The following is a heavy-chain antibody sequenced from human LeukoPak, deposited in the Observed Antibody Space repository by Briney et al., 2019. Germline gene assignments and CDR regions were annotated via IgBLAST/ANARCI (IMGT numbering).Heavy chain of an antibody. Sequence: GESLKISCKGSGDSFTSYWIGWVRQMPGKGLEWMGIIYPGDSDTRYSPSFQGQVTISADKSISTAHLQWSSLKASDTAMYYCARLVGVAATNVDYFDYWGQGTLVTVSS. CDR1: GDSFTSYW. CDR2: IYPGDSDT. D-gene: IGHD6-13*01. CDR3: ARLVGVAATNVDYFDY. J-gene: IGHJ4*02. V-gene: IGHV5-51*01.